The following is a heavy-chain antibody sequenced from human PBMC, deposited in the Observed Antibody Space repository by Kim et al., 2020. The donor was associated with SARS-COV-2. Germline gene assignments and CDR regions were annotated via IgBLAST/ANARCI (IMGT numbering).Heavy chain of an antibody. Sequence: SVKVSCKASGGTFSSYAISWVRQAPGQGLEWMGGIIPIFGTANYAQKFQGRVTITADESTSTAYMELSSLRSEDTAVYYCARARATMVRGVIQPLDAFDIWGQGTMVTVSS. CDR1: GGTFSSYA. CDR2: IIPIFGTA. V-gene: IGHV1-69*13. J-gene: IGHJ3*02. D-gene: IGHD3-10*01. CDR3: ARARATMVRGVIQPLDAFDI.